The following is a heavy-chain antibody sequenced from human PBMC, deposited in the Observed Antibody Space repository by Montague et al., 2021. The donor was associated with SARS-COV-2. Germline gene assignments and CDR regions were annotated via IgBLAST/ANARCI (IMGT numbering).Heavy chain of an antibody. CDR3: ARTYYDILPNLYYFDY. V-gene: IGHV2-70*01. Sequence: VKPTQTLTLTCTFSGFSLSTSGTCVSWIRQPPGKALEWLALIDWDDDKYYSTSLKTRLTISKDTSKNQVVLTMTNMDPVDTATYYCARTYYDILPNLYYFDYWGQGTLVTVSS. CDR2: IDWDDDK. CDR1: GFSLSTSGTC. D-gene: IGHD3-9*01. J-gene: IGHJ4*02.